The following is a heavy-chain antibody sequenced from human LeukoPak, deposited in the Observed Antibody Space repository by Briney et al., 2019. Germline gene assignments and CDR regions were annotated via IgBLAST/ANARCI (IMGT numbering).Heavy chain of an antibody. CDR3: ARKGRSWFNDFDY. D-gene: IGHD6-13*01. J-gene: IGHJ4*02. Sequence: PGGSLRLSLAPAGFTFSDYYMSGIRPAPGKGRGGVSYISGGSSNTNYADSVRGRFTASRDNAKNSLYLQMNSLRAEDTAVYYCARKGRSWFNDFDYWGQGTPVTVSS. V-gene: IGHV3-11*06. CDR2: ISGGSSNT. CDR1: GFTFSDYY.